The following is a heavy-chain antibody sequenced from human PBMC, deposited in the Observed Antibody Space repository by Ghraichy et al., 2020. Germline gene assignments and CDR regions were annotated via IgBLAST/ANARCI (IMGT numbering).Heavy chain of an antibody. CDR1: GFSLSTSGVG. V-gene: IGHV2-5*02. CDR3: AHRDPGGGLDWLDP. CDR2: IYWDDDK. Sequence: SGPTLVKPTQTLTLTCTFSGFSLSTSGVGVGWIRQPPGKALEWLALIYWDDDKSYSPSLKSRLTITKDTSKNQVVLTMTNMEPVDTATYYCAHRDPGGGLDWLDPGGHGTLVTVAS. D-gene: IGHD3-10*01. J-gene: IGHJ5*02.